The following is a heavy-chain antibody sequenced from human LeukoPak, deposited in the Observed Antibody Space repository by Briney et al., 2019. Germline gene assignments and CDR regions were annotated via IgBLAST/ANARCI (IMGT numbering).Heavy chain of an antibody. V-gene: IGHV5-51*01. CDR3: AILREVGGSGSYALASGYMDV. D-gene: IGHD3-10*01. CDR2: IYPGDSDT. J-gene: IGHJ6*03. CDR1: GYSCTSYW. Sequence: GESLKISCKGSGYSCTSYWIGWGRQMPGKGLEWMGIIYPGDSDTRYSPSLQGQVTISADKSISTAYLQWSSLKASDTAMYYCAILREVGGSGSYALASGYMDVWGKGTTVTISS.